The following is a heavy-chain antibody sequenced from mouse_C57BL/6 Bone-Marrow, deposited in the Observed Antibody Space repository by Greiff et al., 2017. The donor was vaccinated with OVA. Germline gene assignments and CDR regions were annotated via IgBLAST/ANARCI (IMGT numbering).Heavy chain of an antibody. J-gene: IGHJ2*01. CDR1: GYTFTSYW. V-gene: IGHV1-69*01. D-gene: IGHD3-1*01. Sequence: QVQLQQPGAELVMPGASVKLSCKASGYTFTSYWMHWVKQRPGQGLEWIGEIDPSDSYTNYNQKFKGKSTLTVDKSSSTAYMQLSSLTSEDSAVYYCARSGQYWGQGTTLTVSS. CDR3: ARSGQY. CDR2: IDPSDSYT.